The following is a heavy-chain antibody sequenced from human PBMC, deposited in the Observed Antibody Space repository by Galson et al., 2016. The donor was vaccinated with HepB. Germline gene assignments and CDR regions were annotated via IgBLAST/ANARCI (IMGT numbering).Heavy chain of an antibody. CDR3: AICGGNYYQYYFET. V-gene: IGHV3-23*01. CDR1: GVTFSTSA. CDR2: ISGSGVSK. Sequence: SLRLSCAASGVTFSTSAMSWVRQSPGKGLEWVSVISGSGVSKYYADSVKGRVFISRDNSKNTVTLQMNKLRAEDTAIYYCAICGGNYYQYYFETWGQGTLVTVSS. J-gene: IGHJ5*02. D-gene: IGHD2-21*01.